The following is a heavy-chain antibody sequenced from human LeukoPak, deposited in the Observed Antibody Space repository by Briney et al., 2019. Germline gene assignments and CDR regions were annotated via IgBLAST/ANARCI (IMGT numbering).Heavy chain of an antibody. D-gene: IGHD2-2*01. CDR3: ARVGYCSSTSCPFDY. V-gene: IGHV4-30-2*01. J-gene: IGHJ4*02. Sequence: PSQTLSLTCAVSGGSISSGGYSWSWIRQPPGKGLEWIGCIYHSGSTYYNPSLKSRVTISVDRSKNQFSLKLSSVTAADTAVYYCARVGYCSSTSCPFDYWGQGTLVTVSS. CDR2: IYHSGST. CDR1: GGSISSGGYS.